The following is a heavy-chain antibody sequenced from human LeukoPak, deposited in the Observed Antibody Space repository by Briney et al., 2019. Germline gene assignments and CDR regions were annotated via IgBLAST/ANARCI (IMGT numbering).Heavy chain of an antibody. CDR2: INHSGST. CDR1: GGSFSGYY. Sequence: SETLSLTCAVYGGSFSGYYWSWIRQPPGKGLEWIGEINHSGSTNYNPSLKSRVTISVDTSKNQFSLKLSSVTAADTAVYYCARQDIVVVTAQYYFDYWGQGTLVTVSS. V-gene: IGHV4-34*01. CDR3: ARQDIVVVTAQYYFDY. J-gene: IGHJ4*02. D-gene: IGHD2-21*02.